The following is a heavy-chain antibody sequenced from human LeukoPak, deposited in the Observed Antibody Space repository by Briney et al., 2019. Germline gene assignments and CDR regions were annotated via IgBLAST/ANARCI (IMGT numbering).Heavy chain of an antibody. J-gene: IGHJ4*02. V-gene: IGHV1-69*06. Sequence: ASVKVSCKASGYTFTGYYMHWVRQAPGQGLEWMGGIIPIFGTANYAQKFQGRVTITADKFTSTAYLELTSLRSDDTAVYYCARFQFLVGIFDYWGQGTLVTVSS. CDR2: IIPIFGTA. CDR1: GYTFTGYY. CDR3: ARFQFLVGIFDY. D-gene: IGHD1-14*01.